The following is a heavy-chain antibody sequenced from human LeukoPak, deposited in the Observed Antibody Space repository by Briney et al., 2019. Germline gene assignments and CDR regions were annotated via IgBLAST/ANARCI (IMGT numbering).Heavy chain of an antibody. CDR3: ARQNLYYDFWSGYSRDYHYMDV. CDR2: IRQDGSER. J-gene: IGHJ6*03. Sequence: GGSLRLSCEASGFIFIHFWMSWVRQAPGKGLEWVASIRQDGSERYYVDSVKGRFNISRDNAKNSLYLQVNSLRVEDTAIYYCARQNLYYDFWSGYSRDYHYMDVWGKGTTVTVSS. V-gene: IGHV3-7*01. CDR1: GFIFIHFW. D-gene: IGHD3-3*01.